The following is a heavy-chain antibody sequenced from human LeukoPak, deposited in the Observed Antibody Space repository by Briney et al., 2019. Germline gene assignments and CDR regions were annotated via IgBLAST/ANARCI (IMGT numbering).Heavy chain of an antibody. Sequence: PGGSLRLSCTASGFTFTDYALTWVRQAPGKGTEWVSAISGDGVYIFYTDSVKGRFAISRDNARSTLYLHMSSLIAEDTAMYYCATPYASGNAFFDYWRQGALVTVSS. J-gene: IGHJ4*02. CDR1: GFTFTDYA. D-gene: IGHD3-10*01. CDR2: ISGDGVYI. V-gene: IGHV3-23*01. CDR3: ATPYASGNAFFDY.